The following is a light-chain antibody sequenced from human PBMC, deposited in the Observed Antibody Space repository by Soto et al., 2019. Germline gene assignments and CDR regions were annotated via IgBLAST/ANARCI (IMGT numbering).Light chain of an antibody. CDR1: SYNIGGDY. CDR3: AALDASLRDLV. CDR2: TDN. Sequence: QSVLTQPPSASGTPGQSVTISCSGGSYNIGGDYVFWYQKIPGTAPKLLIYTDNQRPSGVPDRFSGSTSGTLAALAISGLLSEDEADYYCAALDASLRDLVFGTGTKVTVL. J-gene: IGLJ1*01. V-gene: IGLV1-47*02.